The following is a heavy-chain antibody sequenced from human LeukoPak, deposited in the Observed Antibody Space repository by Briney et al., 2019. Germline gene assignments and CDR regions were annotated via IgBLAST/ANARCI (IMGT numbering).Heavy chain of an antibody. CDR2: IGGSDDNT. J-gene: IGHJ4*02. CDR3: ARDLAIIAVAGIFDY. D-gene: IGHD6-19*01. Sequence: PGGSLRLSCAASGFTFSTYVMNWVRQAPGKGLEWVSTIGGSDDNTYYADSVKGRFTISRDNSKNTLYLQMISLRAEDTAVYYCARDLAIIAVAGIFDYWGQGTLVTVSS. V-gene: IGHV3-23*01. CDR1: GFTFSTYV.